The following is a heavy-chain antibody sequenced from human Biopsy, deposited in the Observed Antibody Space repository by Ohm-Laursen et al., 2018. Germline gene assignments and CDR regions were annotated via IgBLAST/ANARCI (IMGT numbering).Heavy chain of an antibody. J-gene: IGHJ3*02. D-gene: IGHD6-19*01. CDR1: GFIFSTYT. CDR3: VRPEAGLFDAFDI. Sequence: SLRLSCAASGFIFSTYTMNWVRQAPGEGLEWISFISHSSGPTNYADSVRGRFTISRDNAKNALYLQMNSLRVEDTAFYYCVRPEAGLFDAFDIWGHGTTVTVSS. V-gene: IGHV3-48*01. CDR2: ISHSSGPT.